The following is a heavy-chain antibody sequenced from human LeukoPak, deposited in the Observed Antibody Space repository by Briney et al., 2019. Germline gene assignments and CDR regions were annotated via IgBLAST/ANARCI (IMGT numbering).Heavy chain of an antibody. J-gene: IGHJ4*02. V-gene: IGHV1-69*13. Sequence: GASVKVSCKASGGTFSSYAISWVRQAPGQGLEWMGGIIPTFGTANYAQKFQGRVTITADESTSTAYMELSSLRSEDTAVYYCARASGSSSGYSYGSRYWGQGTLVTVSS. CDR3: ARASGSSSGYSYGSRY. CDR2: IIPTFGTA. D-gene: IGHD5-18*01. CDR1: GGTFSSYA.